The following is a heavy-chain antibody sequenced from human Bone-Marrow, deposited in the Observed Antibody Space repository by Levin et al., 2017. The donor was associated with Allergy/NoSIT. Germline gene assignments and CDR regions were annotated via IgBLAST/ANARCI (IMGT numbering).Heavy chain of an antibody. V-gene: IGHV3-23*01. J-gene: IGHJ4*02. CDR3: AKEDGGAAPGYYFDH. Sequence: GESLKISCAVSGFIFSDYAMSWVRQAPGKGLEWISAISGAGGSTYYADSVKGRFTISRDNSKNTLSLEMNSLRAEDTAIYYCAKEDGGAAPGYYFDHWGQGTPVTVSS. CDR2: ISGAGGST. CDR1: GFIFSDYA. D-gene: IGHD6-13*01.